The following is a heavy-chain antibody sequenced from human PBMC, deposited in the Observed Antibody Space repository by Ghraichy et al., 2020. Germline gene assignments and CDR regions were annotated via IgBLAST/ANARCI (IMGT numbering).Heavy chain of an antibody. J-gene: IGHJ5*02. CDR3: ASSGSSGGIVEPVDTWFDP. V-gene: IGHV1-2*02. CDR2: INPNSGGT. CDR1: GYTFTGYY. D-gene: IGHD6-19*01. Sequence: ASVKVSCKASGYTFTGYYMHWVRQAPGQGLEWMGWINPNSGGTNYAQKFQGRVTMTRDTSISTAYMELSRLRSDDTAVYYCASSGSSGGIVEPVDTWFDPWGQGTLVTVSS.